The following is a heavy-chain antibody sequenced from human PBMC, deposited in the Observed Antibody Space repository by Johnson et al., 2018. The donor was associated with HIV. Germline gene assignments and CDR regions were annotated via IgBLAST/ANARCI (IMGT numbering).Heavy chain of an antibody. CDR3: ARGRGYGAERGALDN. D-gene: IGHD4-17*01. CDR1: GFTFSSYW. V-gene: IGHV3-74*02. Sequence: VQLVESGGGLVQPGGSLRLSCAASGFTFSSYWMHWVRQVPGKGLEWVSGINWSGHDTAYSDSVKGRFTISRDNAKNSLYLQMNGLRDEDTAWDYCARGRGYGAERGALDNWGQGTMVTVSA. CDR2: INWSGHDT. J-gene: IGHJ3*02.